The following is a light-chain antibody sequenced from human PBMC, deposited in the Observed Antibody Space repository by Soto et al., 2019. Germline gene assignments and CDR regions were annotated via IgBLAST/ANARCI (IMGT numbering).Light chain of an antibody. J-gene: IGKJ1*01. CDR2: DAS. Sequence: EIVLTQSPATLSLSPGESATLSCRASQSVGTFFAWYQQKPGQAPRLLIYDASNRATGIPPRFSGSGSGTDFTLTISSLEPEDFAVYYCQQCNNWPQWTFGQGTKVDIK. V-gene: IGKV3-11*01. CDR1: QSVGTF. CDR3: QQCNNWPQWT.